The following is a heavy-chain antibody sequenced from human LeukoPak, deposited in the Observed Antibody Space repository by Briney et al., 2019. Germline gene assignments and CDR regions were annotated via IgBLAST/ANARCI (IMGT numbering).Heavy chain of an antibody. V-gene: IGHV5-51*01. J-gene: IGHJ4*02. Sequence: GESLKISGKASGSSFTSLWIGWARQMRGKGRGWVRISAPGDSDTTYSPSFQGQVTISVDQSISTAYLQSSRLKASDTAMYYCASLTGWLPDYWGQGTLVTVSS. D-gene: IGHD5-12*01. CDR2: SAPGDSDT. CDR3: ASLTGWLPDY. CDR1: GSSFTSLW.